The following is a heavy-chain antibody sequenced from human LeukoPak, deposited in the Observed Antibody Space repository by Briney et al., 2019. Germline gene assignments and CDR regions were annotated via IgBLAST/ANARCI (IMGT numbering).Heavy chain of an antibody. D-gene: IGHD6-13*01. J-gene: IGHJ4*02. CDR3: ARVLYSSSWYVIPYYFDY. CDR2: ISAYNGNT. CDR1: GFTFTSFA. Sequence: ASVKVSCKASGFTFTSFAFSWVRQAPGQGLEWMGWISAYNGNTNYAQKLQGRVTMTTDTSTSTAYMELRSLRSDDTAVYYCARVLYSSSWYVIPYYFDYWGQGTLVTVSS. V-gene: IGHV1-18*01.